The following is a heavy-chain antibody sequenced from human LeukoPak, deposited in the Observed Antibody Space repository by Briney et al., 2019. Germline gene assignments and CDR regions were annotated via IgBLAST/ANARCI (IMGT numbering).Heavy chain of an antibody. Sequence: GGSLRLSCAASTFTFSRYWMHWVRQAPGKGLIWVSLIKSDGRTTLYADSVKGRFTISRDNAKNTLYLQMDSLRAEDTAVYYCARGLPYCGGDCLGNYGMDVWGQGTTVTVSS. CDR3: ARGLPYCGGDCLGNYGMDV. CDR1: TFTFSRYW. D-gene: IGHD2-21*02. CDR2: IKSDGRTT. J-gene: IGHJ6*02. V-gene: IGHV3-74*01.